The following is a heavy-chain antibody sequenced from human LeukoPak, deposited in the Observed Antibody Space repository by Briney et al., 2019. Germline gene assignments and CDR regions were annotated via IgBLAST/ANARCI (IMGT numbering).Heavy chain of an antibody. CDR2: INPTSGAT. J-gene: IGHJ3*01. Sequence: EASVKVSRKASGYTFTDYYMHWVRQAPGQGLDWVGWINPTSGATNYAQKFQGRVTMTRDTSNNTSYMELSRLRSDDTAVYYCAREFRTTTWSFDAFDLWGQGTMVTVSS. CDR3: AREFRTTTWSFDAFDL. D-gene: IGHD1/OR15-1a*01. V-gene: IGHV1-2*02. CDR1: GYTFTDYY.